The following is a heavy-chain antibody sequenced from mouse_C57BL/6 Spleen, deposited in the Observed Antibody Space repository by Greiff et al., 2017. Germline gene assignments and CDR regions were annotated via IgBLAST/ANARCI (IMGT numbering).Heavy chain of an antibody. V-gene: IGHV5-17*01. CDR3: ARKSNYFYAMDY. J-gene: IGHJ4*01. CDR2: ISSGSSTI. CDR1: GFTFSDYG. D-gene: IGHD2-5*01. Sequence: EVKVEESGGGLVKPGGSLKLSCAASGFTFSDYGMHWVRQAPEKGLEWVAYISSGSSTIYYADTVKGRFTISRDNAKNTLFLQMTSLRSEDTAMYYCARKSNYFYAMDYWGQGTSVTVSS.